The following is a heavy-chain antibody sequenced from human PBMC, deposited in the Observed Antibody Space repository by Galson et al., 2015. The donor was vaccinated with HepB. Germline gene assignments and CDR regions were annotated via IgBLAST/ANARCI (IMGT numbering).Heavy chain of an antibody. V-gene: IGHV1-58*01. CDR3: AAPRSPRYCSGGSCYIYYYYGMDV. CDR1: GFTFTSSA. Sequence: SVKVSCKASGFTFTSSAVQWVRQARGQRLEWIGWIVVGSGNTNYAQKFQERVTITRDMSTSTAYMELSSLRSEDTAVYYCAAPRSPRYCSGGSCYIYYYYGMDVWGQGTTVAVSS. D-gene: IGHD2-15*01. J-gene: IGHJ6*02. CDR2: IVVGSGNT.